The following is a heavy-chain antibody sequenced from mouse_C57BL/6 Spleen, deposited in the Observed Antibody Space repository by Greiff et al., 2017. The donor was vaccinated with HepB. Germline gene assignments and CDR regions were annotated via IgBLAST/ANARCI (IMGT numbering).Heavy chain of an antibody. Sequence: EVKLVESGGGLVKPGGSLKLSCAASGFTFSDYGMHWVRQAPEKGLEWVAYISSGSSTIYYADTVKGRFTISRDNAKNTLFLQMTSLRSEDTAMYYCASPYDYDPFAYWGQGTLVTVSA. D-gene: IGHD2-4*01. CDR3: ASPYDYDPFAY. CDR1: GFTFSDYG. J-gene: IGHJ3*01. CDR2: ISSGSSTI. V-gene: IGHV5-17*01.